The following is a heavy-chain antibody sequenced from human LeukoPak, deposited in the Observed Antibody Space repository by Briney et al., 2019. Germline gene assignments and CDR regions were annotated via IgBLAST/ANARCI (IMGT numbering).Heavy chain of an antibody. V-gene: IGHV1-18*04. CDR2: ISAYTGNT. CDR3: ARAKLLLLPRDY. J-gene: IGHJ4*02. CDR1: GYTFTGYY. D-gene: IGHD3-10*01. Sequence: ASVKVSCKASGYTFTGYYTHWVRQAPGQGLEWMGWISAYTGNTNYAQKLQGRVTMTTDTSTSSAYMELRSLRSDDTAVYYCARAKLLLLPRDYWGQGTLVTVSS.